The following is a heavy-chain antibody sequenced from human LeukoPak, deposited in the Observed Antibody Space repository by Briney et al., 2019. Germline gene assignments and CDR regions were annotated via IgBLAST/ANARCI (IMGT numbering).Heavy chain of an antibody. Sequence: SETLSLTCTVSGGSISSSYWSWIRQPAGKGLEWIGRIYASGSSNYNPSLKSRVTMSVDTSKNQFSLNLSSVTAADTAVYYCAREGGSSRSLENWGQGTLVTVSS. CDR2: IYASGSS. D-gene: IGHD1-26*01. J-gene: IGHJ4*02. CDR1: GGSISSSY. V-gene: IGHV4-4*07. CDR3: AREGGSSRSLEN.